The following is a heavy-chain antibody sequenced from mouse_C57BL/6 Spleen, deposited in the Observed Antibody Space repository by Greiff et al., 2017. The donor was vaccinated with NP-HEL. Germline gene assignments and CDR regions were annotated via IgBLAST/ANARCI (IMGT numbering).Heavy chain of an antibody. D-gene: IGHD1-1*01. V-gene: IGHV1-53*01. CDR1: GYTFTSYW. CDR2: INPSNGGT. Sequence: VQLQQPGTELVKPGASVKLSCKASGYTFTSYWMHWVKQRPGQGLEWIGNINPSNGGTNYNEKFKSKATLTVDKSSSTAYMQLSSLTSEDSAVYYCARPPYGSSLYYAMDYWGQGTSVTVSS. J-gene: IGHJ4*01. CDR3: ARPPYGSSLYYAMDY.